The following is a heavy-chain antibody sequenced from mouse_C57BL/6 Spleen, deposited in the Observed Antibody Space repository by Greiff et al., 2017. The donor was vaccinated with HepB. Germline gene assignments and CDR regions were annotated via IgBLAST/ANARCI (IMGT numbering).Heavy chain of an antibody. V-gene: IGHV10-1*01. CDR3: VRGVPFDY. CDR1: GFSFNTYA. CDR2: IRSKSNNYAT. J-gene: IGHJ2*01. Sequence: EVKLQESGGGLVQPKGSLKLSCEASGFSFNTYAMNWVRQAPGKGLEWVARIRSKSNNYATYYAESVKDRFTISRDDSESMLYLQMNNLKTEDTAMYYCVRGVPFDYWGQGTTLTVSS.